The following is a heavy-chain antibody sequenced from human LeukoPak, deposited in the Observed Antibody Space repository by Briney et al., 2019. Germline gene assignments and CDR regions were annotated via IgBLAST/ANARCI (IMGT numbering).Heavy chain of an antibody. CDR1: GFTLSNYA. J-gene: IGHJ4*02. CDR2: IGTAGDT. CDR3: ARQSTPHGNFDY. V-gene: IGHV3-13*01. Sequence: GGSLRLSCAASGFTLSNYAMHWVRQATGKPLEWVSAIGTAGDTFYPGSVKGRFTISRENAKNSLYLQMNSLRAEDTAVYYCARQSTPHGNFDYWGQGTLVTVSS. D-gene: IGHD1-26*01.